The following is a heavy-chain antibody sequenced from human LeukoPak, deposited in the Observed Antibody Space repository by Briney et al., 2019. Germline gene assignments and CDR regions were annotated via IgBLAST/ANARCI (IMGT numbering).Heavy chain of an antibody. CDR3: ARAYGRFLEWLSSGAFDI. J-gene: IGHJ3*02. CDR2: IKADGSGK. CDR1: GFTFSSSW. Sequence: PGGFLRLSCVASGFTFSSSWMTWVRQAPGMGLERVANIKADGSGKYYVDSVRGRFTISRGNAKNSLYLQMNSLRAEDTAVYYCARAYGRFLEWLSSGAFDIWGQGTMVTVSS. V-gene: IGHV3-7*01. D-gene: IGHD3-3*01.